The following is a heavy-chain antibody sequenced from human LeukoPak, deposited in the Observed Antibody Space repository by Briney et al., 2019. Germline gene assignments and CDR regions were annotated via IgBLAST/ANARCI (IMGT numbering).Heavy chain of an antibody. CDR2: IYYSGST. V-gene: IGHV4-31*03. D-gene: IGHD4-11*01. CDR1: GGSISSGGYY. Sequence: SQTLSLTCTVSGGSISSGGYYWSWIRQHPGKGLEWIGYIYYSGSTCYSPSLKSRVTISVDTSKNQFSLKLSSVTAADTAVYYCARVNPVTYYGMDVWGQGTTVTVSS. CDR3: ARVNPVTYYGMDV. J-gene: IGHJ6*02.